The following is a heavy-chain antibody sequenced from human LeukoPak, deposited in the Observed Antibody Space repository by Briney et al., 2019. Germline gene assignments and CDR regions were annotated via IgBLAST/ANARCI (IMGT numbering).Heavy chain of an antibody. CDR3: ARGNIAVADTFDY. CDR2: IYTSGST. CDR1: GGSINSYY. V-gene: IGHV4-4*07. Sequence: SETLSLTCTVSGGSINSYYWSWIRQPAGKGLEWIGRIYTSGSTNYNPSLKSRVTMSVDTSKNQFSLKLSSVTAADTAVYYCARGNIAVADTFDYWGQGTLVTVSS. J-gene: IGHJ4*02. D-gene: IGHD6-19*01.